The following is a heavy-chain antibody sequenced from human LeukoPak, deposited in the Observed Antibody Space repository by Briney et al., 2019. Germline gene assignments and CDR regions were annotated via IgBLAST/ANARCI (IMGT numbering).Heavy chain of an antibody. CDR1: GFTFSTYW. V-gene: IGHV3-7*01. J-gene: IGHJ4*02. D-gene: IGHD6-19*01. CDR3: ARGSGWSRFGY. Sequence: GGSLRLSCAASGFTFSTYWMSWVRQAPGKGLEWVANIKQDGSEKNYVDSVKGRFTISRDNTKNSLYLQMNSLRAEDTAVYYCARGSGWSRFGYWGQGTLVTVSS. CDR2: IKQDGSEK.